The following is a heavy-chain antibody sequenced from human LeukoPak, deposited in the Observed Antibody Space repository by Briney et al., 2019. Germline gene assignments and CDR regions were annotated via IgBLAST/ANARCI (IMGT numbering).Heavy chain of an antibody. V-gene: IGHV3-33*01. D-gene: IGHD1-1*01. CDR1: GFTFSSYG. Sequence: PGRSLRLSCAASGFTFSSYGMHWVRQAPGKGLEWVAVIWYDGSSKYYADSVKGRFTISRDNSKNTLYLQMNSLRAEDTAVYYCARSEMWNDAFDIWGQGTMVTVSS. CDR2: IWYDGSSK. J-gene: IGHJ3*02. CDR3: ARSEMWNDAFDI.